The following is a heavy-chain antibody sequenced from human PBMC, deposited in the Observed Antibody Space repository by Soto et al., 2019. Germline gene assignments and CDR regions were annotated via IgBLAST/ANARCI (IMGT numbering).Heavy chain of an antibody. J-gene: IGHJ4*02. CDR2: INPNSGGT. Sequence: ASVKVSCKASGYTFTGYYMHWVRQAPGQGLEWMGWINPNSGGTNYAQKFQGWVTMTRDTSISTAYMELSRLRSDDTAVYYCARVAVFNYYGSGSYYEARYYFDYWGQGTLVTVSS. CDR3: ARVAVFNYYGSGSYYEARYYFDY. V-gene: IGHV1-2*04. CDR1: GYTFTGYY. D-gene: IGHD3-10*01.